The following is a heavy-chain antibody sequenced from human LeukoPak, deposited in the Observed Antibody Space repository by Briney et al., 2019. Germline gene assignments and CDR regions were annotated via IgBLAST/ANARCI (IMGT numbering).Heavy chain of an antibody. CDR2: ISGSGGST. V-gene: IGHV3-23*01. CDR3: ANWIGSSSRDY. J-gene: IGHJ4*02. CDR1: GFTFITYA. Sequence: GGSLRLSCAASGFTFITYAMSWVRQAPGKGLEWVSVISGSGGSTYYADSMKGRFTISRDNSKNTMYLQMNSLRAEDTAVYYCANWIGSSSRDYWGQGTLVTVSS. D-gene: IGHD6-6*01.